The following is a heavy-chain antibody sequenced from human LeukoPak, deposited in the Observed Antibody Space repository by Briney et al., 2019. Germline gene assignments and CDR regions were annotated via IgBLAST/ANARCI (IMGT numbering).Heavy chain of an antibody. D-gene: IGHD6-19*01. CDR2: IHYSGST. CDR1: GGTISSYY. V-gene: IGHV4-59*08. CDR3: ARWYSSGWAFDY. J-gene: IGHJ4*02. Sequence: SETLSLTCTVSGGTISSYYWNWIRQPPGKGLEWIGYIHYSGSTKYNPSLKSRVTISVDTSKNQFSLKLSSVTAADTAVYYCARWYSSGWAFDYWGQGTLVTVST.